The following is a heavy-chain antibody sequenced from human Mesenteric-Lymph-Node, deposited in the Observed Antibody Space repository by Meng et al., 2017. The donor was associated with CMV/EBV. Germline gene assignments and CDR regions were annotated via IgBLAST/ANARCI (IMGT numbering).Heavy chain of an antibody. J-gene: IGHJ6*02. CDR2: IYYSGST. CDR1: GGSVSSASYY. Sequence: SETLSLTCTVSGGSVSSASYYWSWIRQPPGKELEWIGYIYYSGSTNYNPSLKSRVTILADTSENQFSLKVSSVTAADTAVYSCAREGYYSGMDVWGQGTTVTVSS. V-gene: IGHV4-61*01. CDR3: AREGYYSGMDV.